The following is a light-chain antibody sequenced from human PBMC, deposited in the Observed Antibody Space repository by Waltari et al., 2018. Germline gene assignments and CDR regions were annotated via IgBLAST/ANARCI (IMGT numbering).Light chain of an antibody. J-gene: IGKJ3*01. V-gene: IGKV4-1*01. Sequence: DIVMTQSPDSLAVSLGERATINCKSSQSVLYSSNNKNYLAWYQQKPGQPPKLLIYWASTRESGVLDRFIGSGSGTDFTLTISSLQAEDVVVYYCQQYYSIPITFGPGTKVDIK. CDR3: QQYYSIPIT. CDR2: WAS. CDR1: QSVLYSSNNKNY.